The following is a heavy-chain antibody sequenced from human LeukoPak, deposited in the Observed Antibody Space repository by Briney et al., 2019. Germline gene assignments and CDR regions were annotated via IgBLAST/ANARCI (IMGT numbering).Heavy chain of an antibody. CDR3: ARDQEAFDY. J-gene: IGHJ4*02. Sequence: ASVKVSCKASGYSFTSNYIHWVRQTPGQGLEWVGMIYPSDGSTSYAQKSQGRVTVTRDTSTSTVHMEPSGLRSEDTAVYYCARDQEAFDYWGQGTLVTVSS. CDR2: IYPSDGST. V-gene: IGHV1-46*01. CDR1: GYSFTSNY.